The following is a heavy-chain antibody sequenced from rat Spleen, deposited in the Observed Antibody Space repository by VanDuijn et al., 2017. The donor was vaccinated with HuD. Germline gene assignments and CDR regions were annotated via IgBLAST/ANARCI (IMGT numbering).Heavy chain of an antibody. J-gene: IGHJ2*01. CDR3: VRGYYFDC. CDR2: ISYDGSTP. Sequence: EVQLVESGGGLVQPGRSMKVSCAASGFSFSNYYMAWVRQAPKKGLEWVATISYDGSTPYYRDSVKGRFTISRDNAKITLYLQMDSLRSEDTATYYCVRGYYFDCWGQGVMVTVSS. CDR1: GFSFSNYY. V-gene: IGHV5-7*01.